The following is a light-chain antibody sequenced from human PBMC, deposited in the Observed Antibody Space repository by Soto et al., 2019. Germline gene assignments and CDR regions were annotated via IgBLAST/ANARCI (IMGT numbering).Light chain of an antibody. Sequence: EIVLTQSPGTLSLSPGERATLSCRASQSVDSNYFAWYQQKPGQAPRLLIYGASSRATGIPDRFSGSGSGTDFTLTISSLEPEDFAVYYCQQRSNWPITVGQGTRLENK. J-gene: IGKJ5*01. CDR3: QQRSNWPIT. CDR1: QSVDSNY. CDR2: GAS. V-gene: IGKV3D-20*02.